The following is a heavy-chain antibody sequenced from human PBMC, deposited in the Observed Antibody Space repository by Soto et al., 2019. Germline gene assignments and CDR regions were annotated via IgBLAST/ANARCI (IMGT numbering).Heavy chain of an antibody. CDR2: IFSNDEK. J-gene: IGHJ6*02. V-gene: IGHV2-26*01. CDR1: GFSLSNARMG. CDR3: ARISPPRYDSSGYYRTSYYYYGMDV. D-gene: IGHD3-22*01. Sequence: QVTLKESGPVLVKPTETLTLTCTVSGFSLSNARMGVSWIRQPPGKALEWLAHIFSNDEKSYSTSLKSRLTSSKDTSKSQVVLTMTNMDPVDTATYYCARISPPRYDSSGYYRTSYYYYGMDVWGQGTTVTVSS.